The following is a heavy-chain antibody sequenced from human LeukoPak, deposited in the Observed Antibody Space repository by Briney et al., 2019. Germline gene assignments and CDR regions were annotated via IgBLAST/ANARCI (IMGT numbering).Heavy chain of an antibody. J-gene: IGHJ4*02. D-gene: IGHD3-10*01. Sequence: PGGSLRLSCAASGFTFSSYAMSWVRQAPGKGLEWVSAISGSGGSTYYADSVKGRFTISRDNSKNTLYLQMNSLRAEDTAVYYCAKPGRFGELSDYFDYWGQGTLVTVSS. CDR2: ISGSGGST. CDR3: AKPGRFGELSDYFDY. CDR1: GFTFSSYA. V-gene: IGHV3-23*01.